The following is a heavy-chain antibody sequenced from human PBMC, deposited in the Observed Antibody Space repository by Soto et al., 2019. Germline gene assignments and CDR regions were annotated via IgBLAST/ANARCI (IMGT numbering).Heavy chain of an antibody. V-gene: IGHV4-59*08. Sequence: QVQLQESGPGLVKPSETLSLTCTVSGGSISSYYWSWIRQPPGKGLEWIGYISYSGSTNYNPSLKSRVTISVDTSKNQFSLKLSSVTAADTAVYYCARRYSSGFEFWGQGTLVTVSS. J-gene: IGHJ4*02. CDR2: ISYSGST. CDR1: GGSISSYY. CDR3: ARRYSSGFEF. D-gene: IGHD6-19*01.